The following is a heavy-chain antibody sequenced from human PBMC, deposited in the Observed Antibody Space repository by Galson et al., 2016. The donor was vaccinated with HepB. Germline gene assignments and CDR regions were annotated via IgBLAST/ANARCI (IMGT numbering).Heavy chain of an antibody. CDR2: INDIGSEK. Sequence: SLRLSCAVSGFTFSHTWMTWVCQTPEKGLEWVANINDIGSEKTYLDSVKGRFTISRDNSKNTLYLQMNSLRTEDTAVYYCARDRSLKNGDYEGDYWGQGTLVTVSS. CDR3: ARDRSLKNGDYEGDY. D-gene: IGHD4-17*01. V-gene: IGHV3-7*01. J-gene: IGHJ4*02. CDR1: GFTFSHTW.